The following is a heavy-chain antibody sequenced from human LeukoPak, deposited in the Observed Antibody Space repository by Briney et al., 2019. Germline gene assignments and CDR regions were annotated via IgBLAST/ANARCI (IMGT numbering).Heavy chain of an antibody. Sequence: PSETLSLTCAVYGGSFSGYYWSWIRQPPGKGLEWIGEINHSGSTNYNPSLKSRVTISVDTSKNQFSLKLSSVTAADTAVYYCARDEIVGGGEYFDYWGQGTLVTVSS. CDR1: GGSFSGYY. V-gene: IGHV4-34*01. CDR3: ARDEIVGGGEYFDY. CDR2: INHSGST. D-gene: IGHD3-22*01. J-gene: IGHJ4*02.